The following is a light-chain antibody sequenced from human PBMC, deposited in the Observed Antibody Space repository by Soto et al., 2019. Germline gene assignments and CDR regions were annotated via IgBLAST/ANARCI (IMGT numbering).Light chain of an antibody. J-gene: IGLJ3*02. V-gene: IGLV2-11*01. CDR1: SSDVGDYNY. CDR2: DVN. Sequence: QSALTQPRSVSAAPGQSVTISCTGTSSDVGDYNYVSWYQEHPGKAPKLMIYDVNKRPSGVPDRFSGFKSGNTASLAISGLKAEDEADYYGCSYAGSYTLWVFGGGTKLTVL. CDR3: CSYAGSYTLWV.